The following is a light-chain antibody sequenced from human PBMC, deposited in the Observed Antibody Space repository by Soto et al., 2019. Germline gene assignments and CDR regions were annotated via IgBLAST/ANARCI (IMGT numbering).Light chain of an antibody. V-gene: IGKV1-33*01. CDR1: QDISNY. CDR3: QQYANLPPFT. CDR2: DAS. J-gene: IGKJ3*01. Sequence: DIQMTQSPSSLSASVGDRVTITCLASQDISNYLNWYQQKPGKAPKLLIYDASNLETGVPSRFSGSGSGTDFTFTISSLQPEDIATYYCQQYANLPPFTFGPGTTVDI.